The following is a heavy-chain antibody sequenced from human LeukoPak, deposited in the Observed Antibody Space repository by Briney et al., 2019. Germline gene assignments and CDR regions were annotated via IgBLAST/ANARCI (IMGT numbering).Heavy chain of an antibody. CDR2: ISSSSSTI. CDR3: ARDGGPADYDIWSAYYDY. V-gene: IGHV3-48*01. CDR1: GFTFSRNN. J-gene: IGHJ4*02. D-gene: IGHD3-3*01. Sequence: PGGSLRLSCAASGFTFSRNNMNWVRQAPGKGLEWVSYISSSSSTIYYADSVKGRFTVSRDNAKNSLYLQMNSLRAEDTAVYYCARDGGPADYDIWSAYYDYWGQGALVTVSS.